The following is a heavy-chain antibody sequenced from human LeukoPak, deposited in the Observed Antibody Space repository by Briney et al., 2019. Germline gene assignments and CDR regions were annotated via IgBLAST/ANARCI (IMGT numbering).Heavy chain of an antibody. CDR1: GFTFRRYG. J-gene: IGHJ6*03. V-gene: IGHV3-23*01. Sequence: GGSLRLSCAASGFTFRRYGMSWVRQAPGKGLEWVSAISGSGGNTFYGDSVKGRFTISRDNSRNTLYLQMNSLRAEDTAVYYCARVSSFYYYYMDVWGKGTTVTVSS. CDR3: ARVSSFYYYYMDV. D-gene: IGHD6-6*01. CDR2: ISGSGGNT.